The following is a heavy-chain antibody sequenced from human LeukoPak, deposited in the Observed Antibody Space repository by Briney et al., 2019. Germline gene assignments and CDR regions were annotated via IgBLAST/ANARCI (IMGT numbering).Heavy chain of an antibody. CDR3: ATGRQLSGYRRSSEYYFVY. J-gene: IGHJ4*02. CDR1: GFTFSSYA. CDR2: ISDDGGSK. Sequence: QTGGSMILACAAAGFTFSSYAMRWVRQAPGKGLEWVAVISDDGGSKYYADSVKGRFTIARDNSKNTLYLQMNSLIAEDTAVSYCATGRQLSGYRRSSEYYFVYWGQGTLVTVSS. V-gene: IGHV3-30*07. D-gene: IGHD6-6*01.